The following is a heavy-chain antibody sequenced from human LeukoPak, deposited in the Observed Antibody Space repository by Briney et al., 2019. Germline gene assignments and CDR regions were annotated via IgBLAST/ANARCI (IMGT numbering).Heavy chain of an antibody. V-gene: IGHV6-1*01. CDR2: TYYRSKWYN. Sequence: SQTLSLTCAISGDSVSSNSAAWNWIRQSPSRGLEWLGRTYYRSKWYNDYAVSVKSRITINPDTSKNQFSLQLNSVTPEDTAVYYCARGPHYDILTGYYYYYGMDVWGQGTTVTVSS. CDR3: ARGPHYDILTGYYYYYGMDV. CDR1: GDSVSSNSAA. D-gene: IGHD3-9*01. J-gene: IGHJ6*02.